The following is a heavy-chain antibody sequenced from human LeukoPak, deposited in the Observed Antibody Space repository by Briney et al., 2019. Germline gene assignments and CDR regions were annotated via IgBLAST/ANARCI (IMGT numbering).Heavy chain of an antibody. CDR2: IYSGGST. V-gene: IGHV3-53*01. Sequence: GGSLRLSCAASGFTVSSNYMSWVRQAPGKGLEWVSVIYSGGSTYYADSVKGRFTISRDNSKNTLYLQMNSLRAEDTAVYYCARENDYRYGMDVWGQGTTVTVSS. CDR3: ARENDYRYGMDV. CDR1: GFTVSSNY. J-gene: IGHJ6*02.